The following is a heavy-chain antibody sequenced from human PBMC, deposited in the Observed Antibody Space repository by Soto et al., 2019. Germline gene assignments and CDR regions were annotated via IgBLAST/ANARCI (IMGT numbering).Heavy chain of an antibody. J-gene: IGHJ6*03. CDR1: GFTFSSYG. D-gene: IGHD2-2*01. Sequence: GVSLRLSCAASGFTFSSYGMHWVRQAPGKGLEWVAVIWYDGSNKYYADSVKGRFTISRDNSKNTLYLQMNSLRAEDTAVYYCARGKYCSSTSCPYMDVWGKGTTVTVSS. V-gene: IGHV3-33*01. CDR3: ARGKYCSSTSCPYMDV. CDR2: IWYDGSNK.